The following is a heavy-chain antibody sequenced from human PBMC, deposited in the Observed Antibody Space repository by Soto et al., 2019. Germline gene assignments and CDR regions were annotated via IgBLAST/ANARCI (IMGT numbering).Heavy chain of an antibody. CDR3: ARGRPDSSGWYGY. J-gene: IGHJ4*02. CDR2: IYHSGST. CDR1: GGSISSSNW. D-gene: IGHD6-19*01. V-gene: IGHV4-4*02. Sequence: QVQLQESGPGLVKPSGTLSLTCAVSGGSISSSNWWRWVRQPPGKGLAWIGEIYHSGSTNYNPSRKSRATISVDKAKNQCTRKRSSVTAADTAVYDGARGRPDSSGWYGYWGQGTLVTVSS.